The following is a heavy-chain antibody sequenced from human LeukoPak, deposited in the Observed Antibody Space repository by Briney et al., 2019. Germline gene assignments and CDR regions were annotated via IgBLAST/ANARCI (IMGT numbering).Heavy chain of an antibody. J-gene: IGHJ4*02. CDR1: GYTFTSYG. CDR3: ARDSSYGDYVPSIDY. CDR2: ISAYNGNT. D-gene: IGHD4-17*01. V-gene: IGHV1-18*01. Sequence: ASVKVSCKASGYTFTSYGISWVRQAPGQGLEWMGWISAYNGNTNYAQKLQGRVTVTTDTSTSTAYMELRSLRSDDTAVYYCARDSSYGDYVPSIDYWGQGTLVTVSS.